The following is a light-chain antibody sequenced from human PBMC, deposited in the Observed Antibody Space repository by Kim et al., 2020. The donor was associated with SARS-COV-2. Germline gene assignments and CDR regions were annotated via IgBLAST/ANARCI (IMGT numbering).Light chain of an antibody. CDR1: QSLPSSQ. CDR2: AAS. J-gene: IGKJ1*01. V-gene: IGKV3-20*01. Sequence: LSPGERATLSCRASQSLPSSQLAWYQQKPGQAPRLLIFAASGRATGIPDRFSGSGSGTDLSLTITRLQAEDSAVYYCQQYHTSPTFGQGTKVDIK. CDR3: QQYHTSPT.